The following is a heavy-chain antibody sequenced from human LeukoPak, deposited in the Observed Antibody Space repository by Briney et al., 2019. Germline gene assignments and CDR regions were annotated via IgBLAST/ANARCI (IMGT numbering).Heavy chain of an antibody. CDR1: GGSISSGGYY. V-gene: IGHV4-61*08. J-gene: IGHJ3*02. CDR3: ARGGLDDAFDI. CDR2: IYHSGST. D-gene: IGHD3-16*01. Sequence: PSETLSLTCTVSGGSISSGGYYWSWIRQPPGKGLEWIGYIYHSGSTNYNPSLKSRVTMSVDTSKNQFSLKLSSVTAADTAVYYCARGGLDDAFDIWGQGTMVTVSS.